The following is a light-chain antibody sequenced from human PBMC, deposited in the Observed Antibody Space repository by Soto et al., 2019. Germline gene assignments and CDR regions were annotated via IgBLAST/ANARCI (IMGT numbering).Light chain of an antibody. CDR1: QSISRMY. J-gene: IGKJ2*01. CDR2: GAS. V-gene: IGKV3-20*01. Sequence: EIVLTQSPGTLSLSPGERATLSCRASQSISRMYLAWYQQKPGQGPRLLIYGASNRAAGIPDRFSGSGSGTDFTLTISRLEPEDFAVYYCQRYDNSLSTFGQGTKLEIK. CDR3: QRYDNSLST.